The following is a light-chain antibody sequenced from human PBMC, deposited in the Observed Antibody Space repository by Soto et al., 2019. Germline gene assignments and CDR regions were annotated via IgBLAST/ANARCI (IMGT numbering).Light chain of an antibody. Sequence: DIVTTQSPDSLAVSLGERATINCKSSQRVLYSSNNENYLAWYQQKPGQPPKLLIYWASTRESGVPDRFSGSGSGTDFTLTISSLQAEDVAVYYCQQYYSTPYTFGQGTKLEIK. CDR3: QQYYSTPYT. CDR1: QRVLYSSNNENY. J-gene: IGKJ2*01. V-gene: IGKV4-1*01. CDR2: WAS.